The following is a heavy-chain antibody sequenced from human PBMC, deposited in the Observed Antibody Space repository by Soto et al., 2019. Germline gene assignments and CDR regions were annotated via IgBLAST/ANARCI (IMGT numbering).Heavy chain of an antibody. J-gene: IGHJ4*02. D-gene: IGHD3-10*01. V-gene: IGHV3-74*01. Sequence: EVQLVESGGGLVQPGGSLRLSCAASGFPLSNYWMHWVRQAPGEGLVWVSRIGSSGGGTTYADSVKGRFTISRDNAKNTLYLQMNSLRAEDTAVYFCTRVVDGSAGEFDYWGLGTLVTISS. CDR2: IGSSGGGT. CDR3: TRVVDGSAGEFDY. CDR1: GFPLSNYW.